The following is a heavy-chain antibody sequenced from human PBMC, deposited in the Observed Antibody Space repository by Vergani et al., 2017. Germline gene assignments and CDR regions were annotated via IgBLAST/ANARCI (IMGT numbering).Heavy chain of an antibody. CDR3: ARGVVPAARDYYYYYMDV. J-gene: IGHJ6*03. D-gene: IGHD2-2*01. CDR1: GYSFTSYW. CDR2: IYPGDSDT. Sequence: EVQLVQSGAEVTKPGESLKISCKGSGYSFTSYWIGWVRQMPGKGLEWMGIIYPGDSDTRYSPSFQGQVTISADKSISTAYLQWSSLKASDTAMYYCARGVVPAARDYYYYYMDVWGKGTTVTVSS. V-gene: IGHV5-51*03.